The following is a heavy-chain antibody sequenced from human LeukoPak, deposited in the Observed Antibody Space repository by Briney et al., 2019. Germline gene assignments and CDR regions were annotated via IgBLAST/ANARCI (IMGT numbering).Heavy chain of an antibody. CDR2: ISSNGGST. CDR3: ARAPRGVVMGGNAFDI. Sequence: PGGSLRLSCAASGFTFSSYAMHWVRQAPGKGLEYVSAISSNGGSTYYANSVKGRFTISRDNSKNTLYLQMCSLRAEDMAVYYCARAPRGVVMGGNAFDIWGQGTMVTVSS. CDR1: GFTFSSYA. V-gene: IGHV3-64*01. D-gene: IGHD4-23*01. J-gene: IGHJ3*02.